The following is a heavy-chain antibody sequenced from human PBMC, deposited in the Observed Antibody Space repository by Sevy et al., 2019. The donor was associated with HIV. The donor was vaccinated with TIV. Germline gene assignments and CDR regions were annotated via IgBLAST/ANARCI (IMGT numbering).Heavy chain of an antibody. J-gene: IGHJ4*02. V-gene: IGHV3-21*01. D-gene: IGHD6-6*01. CDR3: AREGWGGAARPNYFDY. CDR2: ISSSSRYI. CDR1: GFMFSSDS. Sequence: GESLKISCAASGFMFSSDSMNWVRQAPGKGLEWVSSISSSSRYIYYEDSVKGRFTISRDNAKNPLSLQMNSLRAEDTAVYYCAREGWGGAARPNYFDYWGQGTLVTVSS.